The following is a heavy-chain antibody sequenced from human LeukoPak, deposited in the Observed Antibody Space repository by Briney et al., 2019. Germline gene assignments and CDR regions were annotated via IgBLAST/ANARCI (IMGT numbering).Heavy chain of an antibody. D-gene: IGHD3-10*01. Sequence: GGSLRLSCAASGFTFSTYAMNWVRLAPGKGLVWVSSISPDSRHTFHVDSVKGRFTISRDNTKNSLFLQMNSLRPDDTAVYFCVRDFLGEGGAGGYWGQGTLVTVSS. CDR1: GFTFSTYA. J-gene: IGHJ4*02. V-gene: IGHV3-21*01. CDR3: VRDFLGEGGAGGY. CDR2: ISPDSRHT.